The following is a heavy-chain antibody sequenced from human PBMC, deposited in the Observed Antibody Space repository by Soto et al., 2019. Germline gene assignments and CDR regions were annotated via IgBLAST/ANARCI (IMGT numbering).Heavy chain of an antibody. V-gene: IGHV4-31*03. CDR3: ARAWGDSYSYDSSGYHNALDY. Sequence: TLSLTCTVSGGSISSGGYYWSWIRQHPGKGLEWIGYIYYSGSTYYNPSLKSRVTISVDTSKNQFSLKLSSVTAADTAVYYCARAWGDSYSYDSSGYHNALDYWGQGTLVTVSS. CDR2: IYYSGST. J-gene: IGHJ4*02. CDR1: GGSISSGGYY. D-gene: IGHD3-22*01.